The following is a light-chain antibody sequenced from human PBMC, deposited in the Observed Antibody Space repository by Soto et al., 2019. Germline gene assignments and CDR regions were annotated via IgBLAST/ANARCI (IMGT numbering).Light chain of an antibody. V-gene: IGKV2-28*01. CDR2: RAS. CDR3: HQYGSSPRT. Sequence: DLVMTQSPLSLPVTPGEPASISCRASQSLLHSNGYNYLDWYQQTPGQAPRLLMHRASTRAIGIPDRFSGSGSGTDFTLTISGLEPEDFAVYYCHQYGSSPRTFGQGTKVDIK. J-gene: IGKJ1*01. CDR1: QSLLHSNGYNY.